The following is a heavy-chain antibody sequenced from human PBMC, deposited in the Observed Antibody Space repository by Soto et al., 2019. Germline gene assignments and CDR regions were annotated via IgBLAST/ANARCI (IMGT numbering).Heavy chain of an antibody. CDR2: IYYSGST. Sequence: PSETLSLTCTVSGGSISSGDYYWSWIRQPPGKGLEWIGYIYYSGSTYYNPSLKSRVTISVDTSKNQFSLKLSSVTAADTAVYYCARTPDYYDSSGSAAWGQGTLVTVSS. V-gene: IGHV4-30-4*01. CDR1: GGSISSGDYY. CDR3: ARTPDYYDSSGSAA. D-gene: IGHD3-22*01. J-gene: IGHJ4*02.